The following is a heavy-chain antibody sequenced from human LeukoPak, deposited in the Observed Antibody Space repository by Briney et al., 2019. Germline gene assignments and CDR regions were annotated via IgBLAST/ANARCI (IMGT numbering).Heavy chain of an antibody. CDR2: IDVGSYT. Sequence: GESLRLSCAASGFSFSRYGMNWVRQAPGKGLEWVSSIDVGSYTYYADSVKGRFTISRDNAKNSLYLQMNSLRVEDTAVYYCASEGVVGAAAHFDYWGQGALVTVSS. D-gene: IGHD1-26*01. CDR3: ASEGVVGAAAHFDY. V-gene: IGHV3-21*06. CDR1: GFSFSRYG. J-gene: IGHJ4*02.